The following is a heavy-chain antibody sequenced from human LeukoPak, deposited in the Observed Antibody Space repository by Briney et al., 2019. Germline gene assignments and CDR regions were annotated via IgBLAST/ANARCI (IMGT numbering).Heavy chain of an antibody. CDR2: IWYDGSNK. J-gene: IGHJ6*02. CDR1: GVTFSSYG. Sequence: PGRSLRLSCAASGVTFSSYGLHWVRQAPGKGLEWVAVIWYDGSNKYYADSVKGRFTISRDNSKNTLYLQMNSLRAEDTAVYYCARNPVLVRGYYYYYGMDVWGQGTTVTVSS. CDR3: ARNPVLVRGYYYYYGMDV. D-gene: IGHD3-10*01. V-gene: IGHV3-33*01.